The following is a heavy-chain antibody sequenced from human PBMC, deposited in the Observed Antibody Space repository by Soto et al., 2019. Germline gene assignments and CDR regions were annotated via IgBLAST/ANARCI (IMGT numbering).Heavy chain of an antibody. Sequence: PSETLSLTCAVYGGSFSGYYWSWIRQPPGKGLEWIGEINHSGSTNYNPSLKSRVTISVDTSKNQFSLKLSSVTAADTAVYYCACTARQSNNWFDPSGQRTLDPVSS. D-gene: IGHD6-6*01. CDR3: ACTARQSNNWFDP. V-gene: IGHV4-34*01. J-gene: IGHJ5*02. CDR2: INHSGST. CDR1: GGSFSGYY.